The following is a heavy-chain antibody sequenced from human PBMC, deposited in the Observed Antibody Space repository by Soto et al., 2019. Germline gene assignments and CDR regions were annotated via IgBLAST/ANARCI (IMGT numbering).Heavy chain of an antibody. J-gene: IGHJ6*02. V-gene: IGHV1-18*01. D-gene: IGHD6-13*01. CDR1: GYTFISYG. CDR3: ARGPRYSCSWYGNYYYGMDV. Sequence: ASVKVTCKDSGYTFISYGISWVRHAPGQGLESMGWISAYNGNTNNAQKLQGRFTITTDTSTSTAYMELRSLRSDDTAVYYCARGPRYSCSWYGNYYYGMDVWGQGTTVTVPS. CDR2: ISAYNGNT.